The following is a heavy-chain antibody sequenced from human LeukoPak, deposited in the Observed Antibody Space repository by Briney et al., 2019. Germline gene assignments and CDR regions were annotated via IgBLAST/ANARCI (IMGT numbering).Heavy chain of an antibody. CDR3: ARVEVSCSSTSCHSIYYYYGMDV. V-gene: IGHV3-48*02. CDR2: ISSSSSTT. J-gene: IGHJ6*02. CDR1: GFTFSSYS. Sequence: GGSLRLSCAASGFTFSSYSMNWVRQAPGKGLEWVSYISSSSSTTYYADSVKGRFTISRDNAKNSLYLQMNSLRDEDTAVYYCARVEVSCSSTSCHSIYYYYGMDVWGQGTTVTVSS. D-gene: IGHD2-2*01.